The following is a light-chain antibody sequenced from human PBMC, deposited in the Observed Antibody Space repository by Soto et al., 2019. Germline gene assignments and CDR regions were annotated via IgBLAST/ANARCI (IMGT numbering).Light chain of an antibody. J-gene: IGLJ1*01. Sequence: LTQPASVSGSPGQSITISCTGTSSDVGGYNSVSWFQQYPGKAPRLVIYDVSDRPSGVSNRISGSKSGNTASLTISGLQAEDEADYYCNSYTSSGTYVFGTGTKVTVL. CDR1: SSDVGGYNS. CDR3: NSYTSSGTYV. CDR2: DVS. V-gene: IGLV2-14*01.